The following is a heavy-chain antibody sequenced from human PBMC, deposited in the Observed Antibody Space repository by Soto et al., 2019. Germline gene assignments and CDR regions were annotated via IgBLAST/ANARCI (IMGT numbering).Heavy chain of an antibody. J-gene: IGHJ4*02. CDR3: ARVGGTVTADY. CDR1: GFAFSAYG. CDR2: IYYDGSNK. V-gene: IGHV3-33*01. D-gene: IGHD4-17*01. Sequence: QVQLVESGGGVVQPGRSLRLSCAASGFAFSAYGMHWVRQARGKGLEWVAMIYYDGSNKYYADSVKGRFTISRDNSKKSLYLQPSTLRAEDTALYYCARVGGTVTADYWGQGTLVTVSS.